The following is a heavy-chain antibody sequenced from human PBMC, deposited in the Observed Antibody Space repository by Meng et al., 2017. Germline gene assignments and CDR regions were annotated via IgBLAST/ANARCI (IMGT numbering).Heavy chain of an antibody. CDR2: INHSGST. Sequence: VLLQQWGAGLLKPSGTLSPTCAVYGGSFSGYYWSWIRQPPGKGLEWIGEINHSGSTNYNPSLKSRVTISVDTSKNQFSLKLSSVTAADTAVYYCARGTRGYSYGNDYWGQGTLVTVSS. CDR3: ARGTRGYSYGNDY. D-gene: IGHD5-18*01. V-gene: IGHV4-34*01. J-gene: IGHJ4*02. CDR1: GGSFSGYY.